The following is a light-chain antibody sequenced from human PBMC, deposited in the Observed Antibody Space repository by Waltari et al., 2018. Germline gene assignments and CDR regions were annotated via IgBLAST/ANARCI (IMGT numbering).Light chain of an antibody. J-gene: IGLJ1*01. CDR2: DDG. Sequence: SYVLTQPPSVSVAPGQTARISCDGNNIGSKNVHWYQQKPGQAPVLVVYDDGDRPSGIPERFSGSNSGNTATLTISRFDAGDEADYYCQVWDSGSDHYVFGTVTKVTVL. CDR3: QVWDSGSDHYV. CDR1: NIGSKN. V-gene: IGLV3-21*02.